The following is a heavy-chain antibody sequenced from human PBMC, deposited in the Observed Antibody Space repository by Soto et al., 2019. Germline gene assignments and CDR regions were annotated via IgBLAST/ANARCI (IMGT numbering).Heavy chain of an antibody. J-gene: IGHJ4*02. CDR3: ARDRDSSGWIRETLDY. V-gene: IGHV3-30-3*01. CDR1: GFTFSSYA. Sequence: GGSLRLSCAASGFTFSSYAMHWVRQAPGKGLEWVAVISYDGSNKYYADSVKGRFTISRDNSKNTLYLQMNSLRAEDTAVYYCARDRDSSGWIRETLDYWGQGTLVTVSS. D-gene: IGHD6-19*01. CDR2: ISYDGSNK.